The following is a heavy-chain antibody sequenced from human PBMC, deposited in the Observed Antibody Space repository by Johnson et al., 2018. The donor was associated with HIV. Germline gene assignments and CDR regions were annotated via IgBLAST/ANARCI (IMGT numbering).Heavy chain of an antibody. V-gene: IGHV3-74*02. CDR2: INSDGTAT. CDR1: GFTFSNYW. CDR3: ARFLGYYDSDGYYFGDAYDN. Sequence: VQLVESGGGLVQPGGSLRLSCAASGFTFSNYWMHWVRQAPGRGLVWVARINSDGTATSSVDPVKGRLIISRDNAKSTLYLEMNSLRAEDTALYYCARFLGYYDSDGYYFGDAYDNWGQGTMVTVSA. J-gene: IGHJ3*02. D-gene: IGHD3-22*01.